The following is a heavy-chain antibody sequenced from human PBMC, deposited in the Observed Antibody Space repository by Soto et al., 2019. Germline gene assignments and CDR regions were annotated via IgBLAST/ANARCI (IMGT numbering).Heavy chain of an antibody. J-gene: IGHJ4*02. D-gene: IGHD3-16*01. Sequence: PGESLKISCRDSEHKFDTYWIGWVRQMPGKGLEWMGIIRPGVSDARYSPSFQGQGTITVDRSAGTAFLQWSRLEAADTAIYYCGWGNVDIFKVRWGQGTLVTVSS. CDR1: EHKFDTYW. CDR3: GWGNVDIFKVR. V-gene: IGHV5-51*01. CDR2: IRPGVSDA.